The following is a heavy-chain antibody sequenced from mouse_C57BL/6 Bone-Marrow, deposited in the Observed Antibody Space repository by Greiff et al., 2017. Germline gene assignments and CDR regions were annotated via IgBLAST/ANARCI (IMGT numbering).Heavy chain of an antibody. CDR3: TSSDGFYVGD. V-gene: IGHV14-4*01. D-gene: IGHD2-3*01. Sequence: VQLQQSGAELVRPGASVKLSCTASGFNIKDDYMHWVKPRPEQGLEWIGWIDPENGDTEYASKFQGKATITADTSSNTAYLQLSSLTSEDTAVYFCTSSDGFYVGDWGPGTTLTVSS. J-gene: IGHJ2*01. CDR1: GFNIKDDY. CDR2: IDPENGDT.